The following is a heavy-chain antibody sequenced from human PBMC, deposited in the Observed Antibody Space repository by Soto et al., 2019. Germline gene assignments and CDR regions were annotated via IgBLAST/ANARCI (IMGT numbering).Heavy chain of an antibody. Sequence: PGESLKISCKGSGYSFTSYWIGWVRQMPGKGLEWMGIIYPGDSDTRYSPSFQGQVTISADKSISTAYLQWSSLKASDTAMYYCARFRTTGTEGLYYYYYYGMDVWGQGTTVTVSS. J-gene: IGHJ6*02. CDR1: GYSFTSYW. D-gene: IGHD1-1*01. CDR3: ARFRTTGTEGLYYYYYYGMDV. CDR2: IYPGDSDT. V-gene: IGHV5-51*01.